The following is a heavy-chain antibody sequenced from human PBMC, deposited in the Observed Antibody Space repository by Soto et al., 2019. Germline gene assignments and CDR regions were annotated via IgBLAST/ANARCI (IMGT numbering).Heavy chain of an antibody. CDR3: ARDLTAADY. CDR2: INPSGGST. Sequence: QVQLMQSGAEVKKPGASVTISCKASGYTFTSYYIHWVRQAPRQGLEWMAIINPSGGSTNYAQKFQGRVPVTRDTSTSTVNMELSSLSSEDTAVYYCARDLTAADYWGQGTLVTVSS. V-gene: IGHV1-46*01. J-gene: IGHJ4*02. CDR1: GYTFTSYY. D-gene: IGHD2-21*02.